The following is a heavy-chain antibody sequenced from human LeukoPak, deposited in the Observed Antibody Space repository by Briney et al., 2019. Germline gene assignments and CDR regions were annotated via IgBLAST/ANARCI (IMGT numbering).Heavy chain of an antibody. D-gene: IGHD3-10*01. CDR2: ISYDGSNE. CDR1: GFTFTNYA. V-gene: IGHV3-30-3*01. Sequence: GGSLRLSCAASGFTFTNYAMQWVRQAPGRGLEWVSIISYDGSNEYYSDSVRGRFTISRDDSEKTLYLQMNNLRPEDTAVYYCARGRTMVRGAITLWGQGTLVTVSS. J-gene: IGHJ4*02. CDR3: ARGRTMVRGAITL.